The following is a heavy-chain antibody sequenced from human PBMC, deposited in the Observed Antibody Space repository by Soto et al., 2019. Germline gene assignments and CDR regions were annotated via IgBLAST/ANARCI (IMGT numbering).Heavy chain of an antibody. CDR3: AKDGTMDV. CDR1: GFTFSSYG. J-gene: IGHJ6*02. V-gene: IGHV3-30*18. D-gene: IGHD1-26*01. CDR2: ISYDGSNK. Sequence: PGGSLRLSCAASGFTFSSYGMHWVRQAPGKGLEWVAVISYDGSNKYYADSVKGRFTISRDNSKNTLYLQMNSLRAEDTAVYYCAKDGTMDVWGQGTTVTVSS.